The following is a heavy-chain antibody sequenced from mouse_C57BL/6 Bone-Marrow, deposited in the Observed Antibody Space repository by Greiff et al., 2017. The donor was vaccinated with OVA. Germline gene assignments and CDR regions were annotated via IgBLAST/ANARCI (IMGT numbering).Heavy chain of an antibody. CDR1: GFTFSDYY. CDR3: ARERNWGGFDY. D-gene: IGHD4-1*01. V-gene: IGHV5-16*01. J-gene: IGHJ2*01. CDR2: INYDGSST. Sequence: EVHLVESEGGLVQPGRSMKLSCTASGFTFSDYYMAWVRQVPEKGLEWVANINYDGSSTYYLDSLKSRFIISRDNAKNILYLQMSSLKSEDTATYYCARERNWGGFDYWGQGTTLTVSS.